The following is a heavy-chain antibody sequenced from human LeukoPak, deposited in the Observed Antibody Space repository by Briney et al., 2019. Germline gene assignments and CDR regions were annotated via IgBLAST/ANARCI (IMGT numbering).Heavy chain of an antibody. D-gene: IGHD3-10*01. J-gene: IGHJ5*02. CDR3: ARSRDWFDP. V-gene: IGHV4-39*01. CDR1: GGSISSSSYY. Sequence: AETLSLTCTVSGGSISSSSYYWGWLRQPPGKGREGRASIYYSGRTYYNPSLKSRVTITVDTSKNQFSLKLSSVPAADTAVYYCARSRDWFDPWGQGTLVTVSS. CDR2: IYYSGRT.